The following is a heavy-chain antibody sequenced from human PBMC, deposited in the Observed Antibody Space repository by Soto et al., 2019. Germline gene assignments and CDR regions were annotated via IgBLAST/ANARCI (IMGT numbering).Heavy chain of an antibody. CDR2: IYYSGST. CDR3: AREGRVRWFGAPYYSYGMDV. CDR1: GGSISSYY. D-gene: IGHD3-10*01. J-gene: IGHJ6*02. V-gene: IGHV4-59*01. Sequence: SETLSLTCTVSGGSISSYYWSWIRQPPGKGLEWIGYIYYSGSTNYNPSLKSRVTISVDTSKNQFSLKLSSVTAADTAAYYCAREGRVRWFGAPYYSYGMDVWGQGTTVTVS.